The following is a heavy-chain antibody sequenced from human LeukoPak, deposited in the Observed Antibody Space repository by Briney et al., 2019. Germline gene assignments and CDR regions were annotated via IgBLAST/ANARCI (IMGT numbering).Heavy chain of an antibody. V-gene: IGHV3-66*02. CDR1: GFGVSSLY. CDR3: AGYGGSNKWNYY. Sequence: SGGSLRLSCEVSGFGVSSLYMNWVRQAPGKGLEWVSIIYGDGSTYCADSVKGRFTISRDDSKNTLDLQMNSLREEDTAVYYCAGYGGSNKWNYYWGQGALVIVSS. J-gene: IGHJ4*02. CDR2: IYGDGST. D-gene: IGHD1-1*01.